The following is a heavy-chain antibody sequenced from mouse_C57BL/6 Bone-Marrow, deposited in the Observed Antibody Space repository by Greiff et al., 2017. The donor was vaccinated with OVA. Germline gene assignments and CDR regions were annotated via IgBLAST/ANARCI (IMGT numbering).Heavy chain of an antibody. Sequence: EVNVVESGGGLVQSGRSLRLSCATSGFTFSDFYMEWVRQAPGKGLEWIAASRNKANDYTTEYSASVKGRFIVSRDTSQSILYLQMNALRAEDTAIYHCARGVYYYGPGYWGQGTTLTVSS. D-gene: IGHD1-1*01. CDR3: ARGVYYYGPGY. J-gene: IGHJ2*01. V-gene: IGHV7-1*01. CDR1: GFTFSDFY. CDR2: SRNKANDYTT.